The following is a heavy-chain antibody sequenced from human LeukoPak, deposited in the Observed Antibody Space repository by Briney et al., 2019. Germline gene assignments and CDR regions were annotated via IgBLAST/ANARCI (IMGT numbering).Heavy chain of an antibody. Sequence: SETLSLTCAVYGGSFSGYYWSWIRQPPGKGLEWIGEINHSGSTNYNPSPKSRVTISVDTSKNQFSLKLSSVTAADTAVYYCARANWRRHFDYWGQGTLVTVSS. CDR2: INHSGST. J-gene: IGHJ4*02. CDR3: ARANWRRHFDY. D-gene: IGHD7-27*01. V-gene: IGHV4-34*01. CDR1: GGSFSGYY.